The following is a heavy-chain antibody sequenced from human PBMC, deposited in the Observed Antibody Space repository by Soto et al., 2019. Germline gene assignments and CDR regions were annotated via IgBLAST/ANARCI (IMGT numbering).Heavy chain of an antibody. CDR2: ISYDGSNK. CDR3: AKEEMDSGSWYGFEYFQH. D-gene: IGHD6-13*01. V-gene: IGHV3-30*18. Sequence: QVQLVESGGGVVQPGRSLRLSCAASGFTFSSYGMHWVRQAPGKGLEWVAVISYDGSNKYYADSVKGRFTIPRDNSKNTLYLQMSSLRAEDTAVYYCAKEEMDSGSWYGFEYFQHWGQGTLVTVSS. J-gene: IGHJ1*01. CDR1: GFTFSSYG.